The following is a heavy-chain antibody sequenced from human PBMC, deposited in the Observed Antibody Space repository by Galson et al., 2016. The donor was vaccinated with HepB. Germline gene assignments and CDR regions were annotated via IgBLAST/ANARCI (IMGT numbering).Heavy chain of an antibody. D-gene: IGHD3-3*01. CDR1: GFTFSSYA. CDR2: ISGSGVISGSGGST. Sequence: SLRLSCAASGFTFSSYAMSWVRQAPGKGLEWVSGISGSGVISGSGGSTYYADSVKGRFTISRDNSKNTLYLQMNSLRAEDTALYNCAKSWGRRFLESLWYFELWGRGTLVTVSS. V-gene: IGHV3-23*01. CDR3: AKSWGRRFLESLWYFEL. J-gene: IGHJ2*01.